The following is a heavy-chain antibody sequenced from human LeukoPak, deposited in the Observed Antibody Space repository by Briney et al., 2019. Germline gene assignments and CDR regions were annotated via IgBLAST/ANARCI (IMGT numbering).Heavy chain of an antibody. Sequence: PSETLSLTCTVSGGSFSRDSWSWIRRPPGKGLEYIGCISYRGNSGSTNYNPSLKSRVTISVDTPKNQFSLKVYSVTAADTAVYYCASSSSWYYFDYWGQGTLVTVSS. CDR3: ASSSSWYYFDY. D-gene: IGHD6-13*01. J-gene: IGHJ4*02. CDR1: GGSFSRDS. V-gene: IGHV4-59*01. CDR2: ISYRGNSGST.